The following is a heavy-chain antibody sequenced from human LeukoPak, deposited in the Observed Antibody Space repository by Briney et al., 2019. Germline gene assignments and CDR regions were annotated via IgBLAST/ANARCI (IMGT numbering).Heavy chain of an antibody. CDR3: TKDTYGPEDS. J-gene: IGHJ4*02. CDR2: ISGSGGRT. V-gene: IGHV3-23*01. Sequence: PGGSLRLSCTVSEFIFSSYDMSWVRQAPGKGLEWVSTISGSGGRTYYADSVKGRFSISRDNAKNTLYLQMNSLRPEDTAVYFCTKDTYGPEDSWGQGTLVTVSS. D-gene: IGHD4-17*01. CDR1: EFIFSSYD.